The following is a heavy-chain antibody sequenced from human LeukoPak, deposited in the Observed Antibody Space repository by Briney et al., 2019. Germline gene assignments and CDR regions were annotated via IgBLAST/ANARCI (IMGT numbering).Heavy chain of an antibody. V-gene: IGHV4-30-2*01. Sequence: SETLSLTCTVSGGSFSGGDYYWSWFRQPPGKGLEWIGYIYHSGSTYYNPSLKSRVTISVDRSKNQFSLKLSSVTAADTAVYYCAREVDGDYYFDYWGQGTLVTVSS. CDR2: IYHSGST. CDR3: AREVDGDYYFDY. D-gene: IGHD4-17*01. CDR1: GGSFSGGDYY. J-gene: IGHJ4*02.